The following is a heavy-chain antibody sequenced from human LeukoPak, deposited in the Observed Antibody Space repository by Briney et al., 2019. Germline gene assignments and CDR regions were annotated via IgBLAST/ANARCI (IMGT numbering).Heavy chain of an antibody. Sequence: GSLRLSCAASGFTFSSYWMHWVRQGPGKGLVWVSRINSDGRSTSHADSVKSRFTISRDNAKNTLYLQMNSLRAEDTAVYYCARGTGYSVVDYWGQGTLVTVSS. CDR3: ARGTGYSVVDY. V-gene: IGHV3-74*01. CDR1: GFTFSSYW. D-gene: IGHD5-18*01. J-gene: IGHJ4*02. CDR2: INSDGRST.